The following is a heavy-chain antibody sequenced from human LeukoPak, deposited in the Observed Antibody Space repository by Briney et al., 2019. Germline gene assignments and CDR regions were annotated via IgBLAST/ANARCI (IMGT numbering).Heavy chain of an antibody. J-gene: IGHJ4*02. CDR1: GFTFSSYW. CDR3: AREFSYSYVFDDY. CDR2: IKQDGSEK. Sequence: GGSLRLSCAASGFTFSSYWMSWVRQAPGKGLGWVANIKQDGSEKYYVDSVKGRFTISRDNAKNSLYLRMNSLRAEDTAVYYCAREFSYSYVFDDYWGQGTLVTVSS. V-gene: IGHV3-7*01. D-gene: IGHD5-18*01.